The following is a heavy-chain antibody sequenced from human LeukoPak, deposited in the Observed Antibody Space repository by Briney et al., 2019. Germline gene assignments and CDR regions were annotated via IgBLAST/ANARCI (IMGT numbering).Heavy chain of an antibody. V-gene: IGHV1-46*01. J-gene: IGHJ4*02. CDR1: GYTFTSYY. D-gene: IGHD3-10*01. CDR3: ASGVSYGPFDY. Sequence: GASVKVSCTASGYTFTSYYMHWVRQAPGQGLEWMGIINPSGGSTSYAQKFQGRVTMTRNTSTSTVYMELSSLRSEDTAVYYCASGVSYGPFDYWGQGTLVTVSS. CDR2: INPSGGST.